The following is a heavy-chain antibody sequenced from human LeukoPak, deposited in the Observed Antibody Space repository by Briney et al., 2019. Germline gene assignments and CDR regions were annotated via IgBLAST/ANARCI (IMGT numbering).Heavy chain of an antibody. V-gene: IGHV1-2*02. CDR3: ARTGDAAYDAFDV. CDR2: INPDGAAT. Sequence: GALVEGSCPASKNIFIDYYMHCGRQATRQGIKWMGSINPDGAATNYAQKFKGGVTMTRDTSISTAYMELSGLRSDDTAVYYCARTGDAAYDAFDVWGQGTLVTVSS. CDR1: KNIFIDYY. J-gene: IGHJ3*01. D-gene: IGHD7-27*01.